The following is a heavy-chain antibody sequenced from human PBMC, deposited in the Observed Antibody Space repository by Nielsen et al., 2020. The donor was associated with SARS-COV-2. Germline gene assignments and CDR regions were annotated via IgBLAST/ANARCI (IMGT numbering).Heavy chain of an antibody. J-gene: IGHJ3*02. V-gene: IGHV4-30-2*01. Sequence: SQTLSFTCGVSGGSINSSSYSWSWIRQPPGKGLEWIGYIYNSGSTDYNPSLKSRVIISVDRSMTQFSLKLRSVTAADTAVYYCATRTGGALYDAFDIWGQGTMVTVSS. CDR3: ATRTGGALYDAFDI. CDR2: IYNSGST. CDR1: GGSINSSSYS. D-gene: IGHD7-27*01.